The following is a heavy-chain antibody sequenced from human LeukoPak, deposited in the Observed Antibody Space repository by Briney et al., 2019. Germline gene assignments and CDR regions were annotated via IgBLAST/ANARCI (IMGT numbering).Heavy chain of an antibody. Sequence: GGSLRLSCAASGFTFSSYGMHWVRQAPGKGLEWVAVISYDGSNKYYADSVKGRFTISRDNSKNTLYLQMNSLRAEDTAVYYCAKDLSRYYYDSSGYVFDYWGQGTLVTVSS. CDR1: GFTFSSYG. V-gene: IGHV3-30*18. D-gene: IGHD3-22*01. CDR3: AKDLSRYYYDSSGYVFDY. CDR2: ISYDGSNK. J-gene: IGHJ4*02.